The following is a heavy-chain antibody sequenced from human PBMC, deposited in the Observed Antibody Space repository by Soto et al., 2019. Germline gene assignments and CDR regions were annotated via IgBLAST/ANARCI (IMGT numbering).Heavy chain of an antibody. CDR2: INPSGGST. CDR3: ARDSWRANWFDP. CDR1: ADTFTSYY. Sequence: ASAKVSCKASADTFTSYYMHWVRQPPGQGLEWMGIINPSGGSTSYAQKFQGRVTMTRDTSTSTVYMELSSLRSEDTAVYYCARDSWRANWFDPRGQVTLVTGSS. V-gene: IGHV1-46*01. J-gene: IGHJ5*02. D-gene: IGHD3-3*01.